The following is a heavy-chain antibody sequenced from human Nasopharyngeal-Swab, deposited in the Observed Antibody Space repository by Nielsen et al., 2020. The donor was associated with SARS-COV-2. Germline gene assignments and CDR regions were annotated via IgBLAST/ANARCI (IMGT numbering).Heavy chain of an antibody. J-gene: IGHJ4*02. CDR2: IYSGGGS. D-gene: IGHD3-10*01. CDR3: TREDRYASGSFDH. Sequence: GGQAAGKGLEWVSVIYSGGGSYYADSVKGRFTISRDNFKNMLYLQMNSLRAEDTAMYYCTREDRYASGSFDHWGQGTLVTVSS. V-gene: IGHV3-53*01.